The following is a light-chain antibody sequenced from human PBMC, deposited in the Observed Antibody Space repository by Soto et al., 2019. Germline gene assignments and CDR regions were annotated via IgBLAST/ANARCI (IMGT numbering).Light chain of an antibody. V-gene: IGKV1-8*01. CDR2: AAA. CDR1: QGISSY. Sequence: AIRMTQSPSSFSASTGDRVTITCRASQGISSYLAWYQQKPGKAPKLLIYAAATLQRGAPSRFSASGSGTDFTLTISRLQSEDFATYYCQQYLSYPYTFVQETKLEI. CDR3: QQYLSYPYT. J-gene: IGKJ2*01.